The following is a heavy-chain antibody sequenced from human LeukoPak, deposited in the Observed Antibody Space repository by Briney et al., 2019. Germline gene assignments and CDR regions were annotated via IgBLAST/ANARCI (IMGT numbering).Heavy chain of an antibody. J-gene: IGHJ4*02. D-gene: IGHD3-22*01. CDR3: ARGQDDRSGTFDY. CDR1: GDSVSSGNYY. CDR2: MSPSGIT. Sequence: SGTLSLTCTVSGDSVSSGNYYLSWIRQPPGKGLDWITYMSPSGITKYNPSLKSRVTTSVDTSRTQFSLRLSSVTAADTAVYYCARGQDDRSGTFDYWGQGILVTVSS. V-gene: IGHV4-61*01.